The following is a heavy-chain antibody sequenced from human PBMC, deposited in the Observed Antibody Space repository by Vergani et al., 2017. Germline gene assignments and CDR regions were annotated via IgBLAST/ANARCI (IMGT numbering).Heavy chain of an antibody. CDR2: ISSSSSYI. J-gene: IGHJ5*02. CDR1: VFTFSSYS. CDR3: ARVEATSTDWFDA. D-gene: IGHD5-12*01. Sequence: EVQLGESGGGLVQRGGSLRLSCAASVFTFSSYSMNCVRQAPGGGLEGVSSISSSSSYIYYADSVTGRFTISRDNAKNSLSPQMNSLRAEDTAVYYCARVEATSTDWFDAWGKGTLVTVSS. V-gene: IGHV3-21*01.